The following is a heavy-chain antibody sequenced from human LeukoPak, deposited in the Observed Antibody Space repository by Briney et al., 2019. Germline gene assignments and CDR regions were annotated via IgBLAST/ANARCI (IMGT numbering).Heavy chain of an antibody. J-gene: IGHJ5*02. CDR1: GFTFSNYG. CDR3: ARPLERDYHGSSYFMNNWFDP. V-gene: IGHV3-33*01. Sequence: AGSLRLSCTSSGFTFSNYGMHWVRQAPGKGLEWVAVIWYDGNNKYYADSVKGRFTISRDNYKNTLYLQMNSLRAEDTAVYYCARPLERDYHGSSYFMNNWFDPRGQGTLVTVSS. D-gene: IGHD3-10*01. CDR2: IWYDGNNK.